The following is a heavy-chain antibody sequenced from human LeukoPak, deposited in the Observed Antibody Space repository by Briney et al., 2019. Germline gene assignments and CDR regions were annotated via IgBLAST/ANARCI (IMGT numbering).Heavy chain of an antibody. CDR2: IYYSGNT. J-gene: IGHJ5*02. CDR3: ARHLGYCSSTGCNSWFAP. Sequence: PSETLSLTCIVSDGSISSYYWSWIRQPPGKGLEWIGYIYYSGNTNYNPSLKSRVTMSVDTSKNQFSLKLRAVTAADTAVYYCARHLGYCSSTGCNSWFAPWGQGTLVTVSS. D-gene: IGHD2-2*02. V-gene: IGHV4-59*01. CDR1: DGSISSYY.